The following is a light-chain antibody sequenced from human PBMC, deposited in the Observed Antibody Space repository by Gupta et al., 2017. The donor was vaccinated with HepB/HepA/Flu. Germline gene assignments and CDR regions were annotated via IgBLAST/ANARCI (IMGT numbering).Light chain of an antibody. J-gene: IGLJ2*01. Sequence: VLTQPRSASGTHDLMVSISRSASSSHIRSNYVYWYQQLPGTAPKLLIYRDNQRPSGVPNRFSGSKSGTSASLAISGLRSEDEADYYCAAWDDSLSGPVFGGGTKLTVL. CDR2: RDN. V-gene: IGLV1-47*01. CDR3: AAWDDSLSGPV. CDR1: SSHIRSNY.